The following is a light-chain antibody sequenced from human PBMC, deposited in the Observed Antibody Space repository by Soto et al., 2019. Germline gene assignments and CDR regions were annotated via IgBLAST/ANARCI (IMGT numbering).Light chain of an antibody. CDR1: QSVSSN. V-gene: IGKV3-15*01. J-gene: IGKJ4*01. CDR3: QQYNNWPPLT. Sequence: EIVMKQSPATLSVSPGERAPLSCRASQSVSSNLAWYQQKPGQAPRLLIYGASTRATGIPARFSGSGSGTEFTLTISSLQSEDFAVYYCQQYNNWPPLTFGGGTKVDIK. CDR2: GAS.